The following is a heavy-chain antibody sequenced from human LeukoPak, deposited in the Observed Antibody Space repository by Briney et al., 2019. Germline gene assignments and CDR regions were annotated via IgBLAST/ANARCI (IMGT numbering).Heavy chain of an antibody. Sequence: ASVKVSCKASGYTFTSHYMHWVRQAPGQGLEWMGILKPSGASPSYAQKFQGRVTMTEDTSTDTAYMELSSLRSEDTAVYYCATSYYYDSSDYYRIDYWGQGTLVTVSS. CDR2: LKPSGASP. CDR3: ATSYYYDSSDYYRIDY. V-gene: IGHV1-46*01. J-gene: IGHJ4*02. D-gene: IGHD3-22*01. CDR1: GYTFTSHY.